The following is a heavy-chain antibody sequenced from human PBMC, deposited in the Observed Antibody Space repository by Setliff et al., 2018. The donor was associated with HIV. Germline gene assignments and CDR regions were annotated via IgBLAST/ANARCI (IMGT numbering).Heavy chain of an antibody. J-gene: IGHJ4*02. CDR3: ARSVVGDYPLTEFDY. Sequence: PGGSLRLSCAASGFTFSGCAMNWVRQAPGKGLEWVSAISGGGSSTFYADSVKGRFTVSRDNSKNTLYLQMNSLRAEDTAIYYCARSVVGDYPLTEFDYWGQGTLVTVSS. CDR1: GFTFSGCA. V-gene: IGHV3-23*01. D-gene: IGHD4-17*01. CDR2: ISGGGSST.